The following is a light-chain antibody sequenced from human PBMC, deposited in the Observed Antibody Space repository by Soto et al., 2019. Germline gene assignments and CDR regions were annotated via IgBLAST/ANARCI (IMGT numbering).Light chain of an antibody. CDR2: AAS. CDR1: QSISSH. CDR3: QQSYSTPQT. J-gene: IGKJ1*01. Sequence: DIPMTQSPSSLSASVGDRVTITCRSSQSISSHLTWYQQKPGKAPKLLIYAASSLQSGVPSRFSGSGSGTDFTLTISSLQPEDFASYYCQQSYSTPQTFGQGTKVEI. V-gene: IGKV1-39*01.